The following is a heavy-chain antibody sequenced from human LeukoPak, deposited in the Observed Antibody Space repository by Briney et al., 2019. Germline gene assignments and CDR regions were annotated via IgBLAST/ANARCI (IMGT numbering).Heavy chain of an antibody. CDR3: ATANTYYDYVWGSARYIY. CDR1: GFTFSTAW. V-gene: IGHV3-15*01. Sequence: PGGSLRLSCAGSGFTFSTAWLTWVRQTPGKGLEWVGHIKSRNDGGTTDYAAPVTGRFTISRDDSKNTVYLQMNSLKTEDTAAYYCATANTYYDYVWGSARYIYWGQGTLVTVSS. CDR2: IKSRNDGGTT. J-gene: IGHJ4*02. D-gene: IGHD3-16*02.